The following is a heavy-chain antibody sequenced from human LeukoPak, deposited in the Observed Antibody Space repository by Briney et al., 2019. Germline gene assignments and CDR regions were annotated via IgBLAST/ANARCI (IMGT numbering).Heavy chain of an antibody. D-gene: IGHD1-26*01. CDR2: ISGSGGST. CDR1: GFTFSTYS. CDR3: AKGVLGELLARVGY. V-gene: IGHV3-23*01. Sequence: GGSLRLSCTASGFTFSTYSMSWVRQAPGKGLEWVSAISGSGGSTYYADSVKGRFTISRDNSKNTLYLQMNSQRAEDTAVYYCAKGVLGELLARVGYWGQGTLVTVSS. J-gene: IGHJ4*02.